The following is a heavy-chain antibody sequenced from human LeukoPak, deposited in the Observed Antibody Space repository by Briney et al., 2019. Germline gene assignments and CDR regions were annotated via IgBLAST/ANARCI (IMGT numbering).Heavy chain of an antibody. J-gene: IGHJ6*03. CDR3: ARGGNRLPNIYCSSTSCYGGYYYYMDV. D-gene: IGHD2-2*01. CDR2: IYYSGST. Sequence: SETLSLTCTVSGGSISSSSYYWGWIRQPPGKGLEWIGSIYYSGSTNYNPSLKSRVTISVDTSKNQFSLKLSSVTAADTAVYYCARGGNRLPNIYCSSTSCYGGYYYYMDVWGKGTTVTISS. V-gene: IGHV4-39*07. CDR1: GGSISSSSYY.